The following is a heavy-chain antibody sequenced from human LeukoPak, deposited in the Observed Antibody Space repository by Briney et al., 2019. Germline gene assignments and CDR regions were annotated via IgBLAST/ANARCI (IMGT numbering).Heavy chain of an antibody. Sequence: PSETLSLTCTVSGGSISSYYWSWIRQPAGKGLEWIGRIYTSGSTNYNPSLKSRVTMSVDTSKNQFSLKLSSVTAADTAVYNCARDSCSSTSCYYDWFDPWGQGTLVTVSS. CDR2: IYTSGST. CDR3: ARDSCSSTSCYYDWFDP. CDR1: GGSISSYY. D-gene: IGHD2-2*01. V-gene: IGHV4-4*07. J-gene: IGHJ5*02.